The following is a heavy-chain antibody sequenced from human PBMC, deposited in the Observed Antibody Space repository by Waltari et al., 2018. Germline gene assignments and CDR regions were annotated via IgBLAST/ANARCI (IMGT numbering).Heavy chain of an antibody. Sequence: EVQLVESGGGLVQPGGSLRLSCAASGFTFSSYWMSWVRQAPGKGLEWVANIKQDGSEKSYVDSVKGRFTISRDNAKNSLYLQMNSLRAEDTAVYYCARVGTMAGTGFDYWGQGTLVTVSS. CDR2: IKQDGSEK. J-gene: IGHJ4*02. V-gene: IGHV3-7*01. CDR1: GFTFSSYW. D-gene: IGHD6-19*01. CDR3: ARVGTMAGTGFDY.